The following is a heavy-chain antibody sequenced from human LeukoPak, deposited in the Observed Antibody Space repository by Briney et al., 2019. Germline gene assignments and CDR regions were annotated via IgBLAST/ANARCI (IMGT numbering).Heavy chain of an antibody. CDR3: ARRSGPGAFDI. J-gene: IGHJ3*02. V-gene: IGHV4-59*01. CDR2: IYYSGST. Sequence: SETLSLTCTVPGGSISSYYWSWIRQPPGKGLEWIGYIYYSGSTNYNPSLKSRVTISVDTSKNQFSLKLSSVTAADTAVYYCARRSGPGAFDIWGQGTMVTVSS. CDR1: GGSISSYY.